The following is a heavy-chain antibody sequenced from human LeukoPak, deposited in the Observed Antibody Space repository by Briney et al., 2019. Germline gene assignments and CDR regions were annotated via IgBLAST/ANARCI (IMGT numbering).Heavy chain of an antibody. J-gene: IGHJ4*02. Sequence: SETLSPTCTVSGGSISSYYWSWIRQPPGKGLEWIGYIYTSGSTNYNPSLKSRVTISVDTSKNQFSLKLSSVTAADTAVYYCARRATYYDFWSGYYTGYFDYWGQGTLVTVSS. V-gene: IGHV4-4*09. CDR2: IYTSGST. CDR1: GGSISSYY. D-gene: IGHD3-3*01. CDR3: ARRATYYDFWSGYYTGYFDY.